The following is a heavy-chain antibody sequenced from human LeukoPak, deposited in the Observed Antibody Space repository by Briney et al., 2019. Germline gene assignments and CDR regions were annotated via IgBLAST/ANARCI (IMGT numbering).Heavy chain of an antibody. CDR3: ATGIRASEKTYIVVVPAAIPLRI. D-gene: IGHD2-2*01. V-gene: IGHV1-24*01. CDR1: GYTLTELS. Sequence: GASVKVSCKVSGYTLTELSMHWVRQAPGKGLEWMGGFDPEDGETIYAQKFQGRVTMTEDTSTDTAYMELSSLRSEDTAVYYCATGIRASEKTYIVVVPAAIPLRIWGQGTMVTVSS. CDR2: FDPEDGET. J-gene: IGHJ3*02.